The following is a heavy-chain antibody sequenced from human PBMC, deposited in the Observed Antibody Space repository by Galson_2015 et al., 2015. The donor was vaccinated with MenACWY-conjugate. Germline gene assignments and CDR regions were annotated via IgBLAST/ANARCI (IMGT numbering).Heavy chain of an antibody. J-gene: IGHJ6*02. CDR3: VRGSIGWRSMDI. D-gene: IGHD2-15*01. V-gene: IGHV3-74*03. CDR2: ICAGGISI. CDR1: GFVFSDYC. Sequence: SLRLSCAASGFVFSDYCMHWVRQVPGKGLECVSRICAGGISIMYGDSVRGRFTISRDDAENTLYLQMDGLRVDDTAVYFCVRGSIGWRSMDIWGQGTTVTVSS.